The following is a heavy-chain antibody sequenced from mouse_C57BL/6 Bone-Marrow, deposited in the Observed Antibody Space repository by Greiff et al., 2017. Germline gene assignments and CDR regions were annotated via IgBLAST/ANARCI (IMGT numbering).Heavy chain of an antibody. CDR2: IHPNSGST. Sequence: VQLQQSGAELVKPGASVKLSCKASGYTFTSYWMHWVKRRPGQGLEWIGMIHPNSGSTNYNEKFKSKATLTVDKSSSTAYMQLSSLTSEDSAVYYCARWGWLGAWFAYWGQGTLVTVSA. J-gene: IGHJ3*01. CDR3: ARWGWLGAWFAY. V-gene: IGHV1-64*01. D-gene: IGHD2-3*01. CDR1: GYTFTSYW.